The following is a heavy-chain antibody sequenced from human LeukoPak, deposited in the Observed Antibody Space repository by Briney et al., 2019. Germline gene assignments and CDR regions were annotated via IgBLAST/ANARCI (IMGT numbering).Heavy chain of an antibody. Sequence: ASVKVSFKASGYTLTHYYMHWVRPAPGQGREGMGWINPYSGGTNYAQKFQGRVTMTRDTSISTAYMELSRLRADVTAGYYCALWVGATMAFDYWGGGTLVSVST. CDR2: INPYSGGT. CDR3: ALWVGATMAFDY. V-gene: IGHV1-2*02. J-gene: IGHJ4*02. CDR1: GYTLTHYY. D-gene: IGHD1-26*01.